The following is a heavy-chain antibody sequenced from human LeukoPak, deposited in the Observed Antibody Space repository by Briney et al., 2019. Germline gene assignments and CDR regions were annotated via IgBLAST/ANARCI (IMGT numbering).Heavy chain of an antibody. Sequence: KPSETLSLTCTVSGGSISSYYWSWIRQPPGKGLEWIGYIYYSGSTNYNPSLKSRVTISVDTSKNQFSLKLSSVTAADTAVYYCARATYYYGSGSYQLDYWGQGTLVTVSS. D-gene: IGHD3-10*01. J-gene: IGHJ4*02. CDR3: ARATYYYGSGSYQLDY. CDR1: GGSISSYY. CDR2: IYYSGST. V-gene: IGHV4-59*01.